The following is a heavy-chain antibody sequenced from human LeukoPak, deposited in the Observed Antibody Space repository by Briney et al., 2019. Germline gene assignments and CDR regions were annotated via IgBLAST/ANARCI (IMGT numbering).Heavy chain of an antibody. CDR1: GGSFSGYY. D-gene: IGHD2-2*01. CDR3: AVVSDCSGTSCYVNY. V-gene: IGHV4-34*01. Sequence: SETLSLTCAVYGGSFSGYYWSWIRQPPGKGLEWIGEINHSGSTNYNPSLKSRVTISVDTSKNQFSLKLSSVTAADTAVYYCAVVSDCSGTSCYVNYWGQGTLVTVSS. CDR2: INHSGST. J-gene: IGHJ4*02.